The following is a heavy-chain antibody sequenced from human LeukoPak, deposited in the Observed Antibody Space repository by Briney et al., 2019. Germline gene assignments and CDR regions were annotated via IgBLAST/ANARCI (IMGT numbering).Heavy chain of an antibody. CDR1: GGSISSSSYY. D-gene: IGHD2-15*01. Sequence: SETLSLTCTVPGGSISSSSYYWGWIRQPPGKGLEWIGYIYYSGSTNYNPSLKSRVTISVDTSKNQFSLKLSSVTAADTAVYYCARALYCSGGSCYGPYFDYWGQGTLVTVSS. J-gene: IGHJ4*02. CDR2: IYYSGST. CDR3: ARALYCSGGSCYGPYFDY. V-gene: IGHV4-61*05.